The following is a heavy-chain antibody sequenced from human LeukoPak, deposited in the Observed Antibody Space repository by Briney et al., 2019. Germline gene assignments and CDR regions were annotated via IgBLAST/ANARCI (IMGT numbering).Heavy chain of an antibody. CDR3: AREASGSYMYNWFAP. D-gene: IGHD1-26*01. CDR1: GFTFSSYE. J-gene: IGHJ5*02. Sequence: GGSLRLSCAASGFTFSSYEMNWVRQAPAKGLEWVSYISSSGSTIYYADSVKGQFTISRDNAKNSLYLQMNSLRAEDTAVYYCAREASGSYMYNWFAPWGQGSLVTVSS. CDR2: ISSSGSTI. V-gene: IGHV3-48*03.